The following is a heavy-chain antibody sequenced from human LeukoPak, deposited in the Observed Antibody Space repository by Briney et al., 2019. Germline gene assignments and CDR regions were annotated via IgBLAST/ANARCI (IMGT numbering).Heavy chain of an antibody. CDR2: ISYDGSNK. V-gene: IGHV3-30*04. CDR3: AKGRALFDY. CDR1: GFTFSSYA. J-gene: IGHJ4*02. Sequence: GGSLRLSCAASGFTFSSYAMHWVRQAPGKGLEWVAVISYDGSNKYYADSVKGRFTISRDNSKNTLYVQMNSLRAEDTAVYYCAKGRALFDYWGQGTLVTVSS.